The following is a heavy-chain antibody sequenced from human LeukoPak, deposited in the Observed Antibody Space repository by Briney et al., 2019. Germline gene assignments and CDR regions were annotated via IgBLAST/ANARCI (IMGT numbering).Heavy chain of an antibody. CDR1: GFTFSSYP. D-gene: IGHD2-15*01. V-gene: IGHV3-23*01. CDR3: AKGDCSSGSCYFDY. Sequence: GGSLRLSCAASGFTFSSYPMYWVRQAPGKGLEWVSALSDSGGDTYYADFVKGRFTISRDNAKNTLYLQMNSLRAEETAVYYCAKGDCSSGSCYFDYWGQGTQVTVSS. J-gene: IGHJ4*02. CDR2: LSDSGGDT.